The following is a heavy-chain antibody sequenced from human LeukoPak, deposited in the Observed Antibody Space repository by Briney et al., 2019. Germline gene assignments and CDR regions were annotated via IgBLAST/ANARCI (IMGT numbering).Heavy chain of an antibody. V-gene: IGHV3-53*01. CDR2: IYSGGST. D-gene: IGHD3-10*01. J-gene: IGHJ4*02. CDR3: AKSRRFGELSPLYDY. Sequence: GGSLRLSCAASGFTVSSNYMSWVRQAPGKGLEWVSVIYSGGSTYYADSVKGRFTISRDNSKNTLYLQMNSLRAEDTAVYYCAKSRRFGELSPLYDYWGQGTLVTVSS. CDR1: GFTVSSNY.